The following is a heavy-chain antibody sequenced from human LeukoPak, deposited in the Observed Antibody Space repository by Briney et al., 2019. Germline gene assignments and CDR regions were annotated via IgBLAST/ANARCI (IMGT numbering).Heavy chain of an antibody. J-gene: IGHJ4*02. D-gene: IGHD2-21*02. CDR3: ARDRDHAFDY. Sequence: GASVRVSCKASGYTFTSNSMSWVRQAPGQGLEWMGWISTYSGNTNYAQMFQGRVTMTTEKSTRIVYMELRSLRYEDTAIYYCARDRDHAFDYWGQGTLVTVSS. CDR2: ISTYSGNT. CDR1: GYTFTSNS. V-gene: IGHV1-18*04.